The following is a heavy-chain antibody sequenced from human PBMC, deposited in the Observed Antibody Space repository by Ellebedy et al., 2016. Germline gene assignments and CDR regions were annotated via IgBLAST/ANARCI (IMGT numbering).Heavy chain of an antibody. Sequence: SETLSLTCTVSGGSISSSSYYWGWIRQPPGKGLEWIGSIYYSGSTYYNPSLKSRVTISVDTSKNQFSLKLSSVTAADTAVYYCARENGSGSFRGPRYGMDVWGQGTTVTVSS. CDR1: GGSISSSSYY. J-gene: IGHJ6*02. V-gene: IGHV4-39*07. CDR3: ARENGSGSFRGPRYGMDV. D-gene: IGHD3-10*01. CDR2: IYYSGST.